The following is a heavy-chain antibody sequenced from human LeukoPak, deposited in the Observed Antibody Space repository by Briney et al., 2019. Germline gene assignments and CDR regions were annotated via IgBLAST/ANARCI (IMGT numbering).Heavy chain of an antibody. CDR1: GFTFSSYV. Sequence: PGGSLRLSCETAGFTFSSYVMHWVRRTPGKGLVWVSRISHDGIISYADSVKGRFTISRDNAKNTLYLQMNSLRAEDTAVYYCARDRGYCTNGVCYASRFDPWGQGTLVTVSS. J-gene: IGHJ5*02. CDR2: ISHDGII. V-gene: IGHV3-74*01. CDR3: ARDRGYCTNGVCYASRFDP. D-gene: IGHD2-8*01.